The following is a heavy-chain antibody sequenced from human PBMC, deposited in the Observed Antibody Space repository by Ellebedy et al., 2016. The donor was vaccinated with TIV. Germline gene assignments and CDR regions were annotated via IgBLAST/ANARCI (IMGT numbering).Heavy chain of an antibody. CDR2: IKGKSDGEAT. D-gene: IGHD5-18*01. J-gene: IGHJ4*02. CDR1: GFTLTNAW. CDR3: TTDSLILPWSYGDY. V-gene: IGHV3-15*01. Sequence: PGGSLRLSCATSGFTLTNAWMSWVRQAPGKGLEWLGRIKGKSDGEATDYAAPVKGRFTISRDNSRETLYLQMNNLANEDTAVYYCTTDSLILPWSYGDYWGQGTLVTVSS.